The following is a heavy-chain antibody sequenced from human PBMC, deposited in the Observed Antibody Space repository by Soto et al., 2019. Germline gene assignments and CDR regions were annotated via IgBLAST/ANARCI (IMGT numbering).Heavy chain of an antibody. CDR3: AHPRGSGVFDAVDI. CDR1: GFIFSTYA. CDR2: ISSSGGTT. D-gene: IGHD2-8*01. V-gene: IGHV3-23*01. J-gene: IGHJ3*02. Sequence: EAQLLETGGGLVQPGGSLRLSCAASGFIFSTYAMYWFRQAPGKGLVSVDAISSSGGTTFYAESVRGRFTISRDNSINTLYLQMSSLRTEDTAVYYCAHPRGSGVFDAVDIWGQGTMVTVSS.